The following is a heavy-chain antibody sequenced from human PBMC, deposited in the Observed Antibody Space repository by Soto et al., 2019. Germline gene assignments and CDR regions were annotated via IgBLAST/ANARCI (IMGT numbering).Heavy chain of an antibody. CDR1: GGSFSGYY. CDR2: INPSGST. V-gene: IGHV4-34*01. J-gene: IGHJ4*02. Sequence: SETLSLTCVVYGGSFSGYYWSWIRQPPGEGLEWIGEINPSGSTNYNPSLKSRVTISIDTPKNQFSLKLSSVTAADTAVYYCARGGFTYDSSGYYSYHFDYWGQGTLVTVSS. CDR3: ARGGFTYDSSGYYSYHFDY. D-gene: IGHD3-22*01.